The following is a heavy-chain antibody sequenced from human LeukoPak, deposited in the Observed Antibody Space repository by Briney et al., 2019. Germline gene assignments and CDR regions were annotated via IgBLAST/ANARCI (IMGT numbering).Heavy chain of an antibody. V-gene: IGHV3-23*01. CDR1: GFTFRNYG. CDR2: VSGSGSVT. Sequence: GGSLRLSCAVSGFTFRNYGMTWVRQAPGKGLEWVASVSGSGSVTYYADSVKGHFTISRDNSKNTLFLQMDSLRADDTAVYYCVKDVDCSGGDCYFNWYVPWGQGTLVTVSS. CDR3: VKDVDCSGGDCYFNWYVP. J-gene: IGHJ5*02. D-gene: IGHD2-21*02.